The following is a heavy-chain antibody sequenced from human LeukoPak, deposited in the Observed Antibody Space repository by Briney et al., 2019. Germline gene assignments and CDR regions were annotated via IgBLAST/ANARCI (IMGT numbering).Heavy chain of an antibody. V-gene: IGHV1-2*02. D-gene: IGHD6-13*01. CDR2: INPNSGGT. Sequence: ASVKVSCKASGYTFTGYYMHWVRQAPGQGLEWMGWINPNSGGTNYAQKFQGRVTTTRDTSISTAYMELSRLRSDDTAVYYCVSTAAGPAYYFDYWGQGTLVTVSS. CDR3: VSTAAGPAYYFDY. J-gene: IGHJ4*02. CDR1: GYTFTGYY.